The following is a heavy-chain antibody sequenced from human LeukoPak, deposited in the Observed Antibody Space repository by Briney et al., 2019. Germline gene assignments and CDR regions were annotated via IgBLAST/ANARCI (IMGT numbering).Heavy chain of an antibody. CDR3: ASPTSGFNGASFDY. CDR2: IYYSGST. D-gene: IGHD3-22*01. CDR1: GGSISSSSYY. V-gene: IGHV4-39*01. J-gene: IGHJ4*02. Sequence: SETLSLTCTVSGGSISSSSYYWGWIRQPPGKGLEWIGSIYYSGSTYYNPSLKSRVTISVDTSKNQFSLKLSSVTAADTAVYYCASPTSGFNGASFDYWGQGTLVTASS.